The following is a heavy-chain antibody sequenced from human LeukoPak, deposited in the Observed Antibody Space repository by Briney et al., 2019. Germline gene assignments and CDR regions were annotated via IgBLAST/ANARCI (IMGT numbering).Heavy chain of an antibody. CDR1: GESISSHY. V-gene: IGHV4-59*11. D-gene: IGHD2-15*01. Sequence: SETLSLTCNVSGESISSHYWSWTRQSPGKGLEWIGYVTNSGTTKFNPSLKSRVTISVDTSKNQFSLKLSSVTAAGTAVYYCARDGRSGSYYYYMDVWGKGTTVTVSS. CDR2: VTNSGTT. J-gene: IGHJ6*03. CDR3: ARDGRSGSYYYYMDV.